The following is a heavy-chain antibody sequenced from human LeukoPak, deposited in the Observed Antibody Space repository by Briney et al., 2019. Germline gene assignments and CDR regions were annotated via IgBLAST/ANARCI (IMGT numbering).Heavy chain of an antibody. V-gene: IGHV3-23*01. D-gene: IGHD2-15*01. Sequence: GGSLRLSRAASGFTFSSYAMSWVRQAPGKGLEWVSAISGSGGSTYYADSVKGRFTISRDNSKNTPYLQMNSLRAEDTAVYYCAKSASLGYCSGGSCYFDYWGQGTLVTVSS. J-gene: IGHJ4*02. CDR2: ISGSGGST. CDR3: AKSASLGYCSGGSCYFDY. CDR1: GFTFSSYA.